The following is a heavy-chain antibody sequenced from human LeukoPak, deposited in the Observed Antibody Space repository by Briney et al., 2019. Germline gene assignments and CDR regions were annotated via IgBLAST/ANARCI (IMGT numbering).Heavy chain of an antibody. CDR3: ARDTGYSGWADAFDI. CDR1: GFTVSSNY. CDR2: IYSGGST. D-gene: IGHD5-12*01. J-gene: IGHJ3*02. Sequence: GGSLRLSCAASGFTVSSNYMSWVRQAPGKGLEWVSVIYSGGSTYYADSVKGRFTISRDNSKNTLYLQMNSLRAEDTAVYYCARDTGYSGWADAFDIWGQGTMVTVPS. V-gene: IGHV3-53*01.